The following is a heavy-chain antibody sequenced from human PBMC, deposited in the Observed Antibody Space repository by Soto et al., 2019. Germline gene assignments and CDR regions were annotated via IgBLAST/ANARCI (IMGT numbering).Heavy chain of an antibody. Sequence: ASVKVSCKASGYTFPSYGISWVRQAPAQGLEWMGWISAYNGNTNYAQKLQGRVTMTTDTSTSTAYMELRRLRSDKTAVYYSARDGWLRTYYFYYWGQRTLVTGSS. CDR1: GYTFPSYG. CDR3: ARDGWLRTYYFYY. CDR2: ISAYNGNT. J-gene: IGHJ4*02. D-gene: IGHD5-12*01. V-gene: IGHV1-18*01.